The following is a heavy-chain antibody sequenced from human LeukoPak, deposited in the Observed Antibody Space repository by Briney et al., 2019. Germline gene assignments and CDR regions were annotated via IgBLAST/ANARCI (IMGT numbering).Heavy chain of an antibody. CDR1: GYTFTASY. Sequence: GASVKVSCKTSGYTFTASYMHWERQAPGQGLEWMGWINPNSGETNYAPKFQGRVTMTRDTSISTAYMEVTRLTSDDTAIYYCARVLGSRVDPWGQGTLVTVSS. CDR2: INPNSGET. V-gene: IGHV1-2*02. CDR3: ARVLGSRVDP. J-gene: IGHJ5*02.